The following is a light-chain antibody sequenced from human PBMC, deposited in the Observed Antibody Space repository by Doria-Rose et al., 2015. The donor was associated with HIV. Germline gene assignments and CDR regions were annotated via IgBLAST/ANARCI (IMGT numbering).Light chain of an antibody. J-gene: IGKJ3*01. V-gene: IGKV4-1*01. CDR3: QQYYDTPS. CDR1: QSLLYTSKNY. Sequence: DIRVTQSPESLGMSLGERATLNCKPNQSLLYTSKNYLAWYQQKPGRPPKLLIYWASTRQSGVPARFSGSGSGTDFTLTISSLEAEDVAVYYCQQYYDTPSFGPGTTVDIK. CDR2: WAS.